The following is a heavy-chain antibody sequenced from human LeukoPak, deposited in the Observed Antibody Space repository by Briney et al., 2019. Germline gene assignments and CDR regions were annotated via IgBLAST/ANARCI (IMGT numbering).Heavy chain of an antibody. Sequence: GGSLRLPCAASGFTFSSYGMHWVRQAPGKGLEWVAVISYDGSNKYYADSVKGRFTISRDNSKNTLYLQMNSLRAEDTAVYYCAKPDTYYYDSSGDWFDPWGQGTLVTVSS. CDR1: GFTFSSYG. CDR3: AKPDTYYYDSSGDWFDP. J-gene: IGHJ5*02. V-gene: IGHV3-30*18. CDR2: ISYDGSNK. D-gene: IGHD3-22*01.